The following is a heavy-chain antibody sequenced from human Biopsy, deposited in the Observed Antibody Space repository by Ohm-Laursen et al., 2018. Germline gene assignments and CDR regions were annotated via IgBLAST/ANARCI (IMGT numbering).Heavy chain of an antibody. CDR3: ARGSNEYGGLYFPH. V-gene: IGHV4-59*02. D-gene: IGHD4-23*01. Sequence: SETLSLTWTLSGASVRSHFLTWIRQPPGKGLEWIGHISYTGYTSYKSSLKSRVTISLDTSRKHFSLRLTSLAAADTAVYYCARGSNEYGGLYFPHWGQGTLVTVSS. J-gene: IGHJ1*01. CDR1: GASVRSHF. CDR2: ISYTGYT.